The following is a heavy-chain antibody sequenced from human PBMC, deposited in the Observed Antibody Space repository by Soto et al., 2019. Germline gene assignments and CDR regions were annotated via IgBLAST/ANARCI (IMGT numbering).Heavy chain of an antibody. V-gene: IGHV1-18*01. Sequence: QIQLVQSGAEVKKPGASVKVSCRASGYEFKTSGISWVRQAPGQGLEWMGWINSYSGNTNFAQKFQGRFAMTRDISTSMTYMELRYLRYDDTAVYYCARDRSTNDYWGQGTLITVSS. J-gene: IGHJ4*02. CDR1: GYEFKTSG. D-gene: IGHD1-26*01. CDR2: INSYSGNT. CDR3: ARDRSTNDY.